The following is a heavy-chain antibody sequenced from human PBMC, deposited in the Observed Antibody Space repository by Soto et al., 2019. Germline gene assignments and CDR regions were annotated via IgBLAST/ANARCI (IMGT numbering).Heavy chain of an antibody. V-gene: IGHV3-11*06. Sequence: GGSLRLSCAGSGFTFGDSDMSWIRQAPGKGLEWVSYISPGSSYPAYADSAKGRFTISRDNAKRTLYLQMMSLTAEDTAIYYCVRGGGGGLFDPWGQGTMVTVSS. CDR2: ISPGSSYP. CDR3: VRGGGGGLFDP. J-gene: IGHJ5*02. CDR1: GFTFGDSD. D-gene: IGHD2-15*01.